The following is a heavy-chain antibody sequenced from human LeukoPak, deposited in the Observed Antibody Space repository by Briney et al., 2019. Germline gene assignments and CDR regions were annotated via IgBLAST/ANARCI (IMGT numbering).Heavy chain of an antibody. V-gene: IGHV5-51*01. CDR1: GYSFTSYW. D-gene: IGHD3-9*01. CDR3: ASSIQITYYDILTGLDAFDI. Sequence: GESLKISCKGSGYSFTSYWIGWVRQVPGKGLEWMGIIYPGDSDTRYSPSFQGQVTISADKSISTAYLQWSSLKASDTAMYYCASSIQITYYDILTGLDAFDIWGQGTMVTVSS. J-gene: IGHJ3*02. CDR2: IYPGDSDT.